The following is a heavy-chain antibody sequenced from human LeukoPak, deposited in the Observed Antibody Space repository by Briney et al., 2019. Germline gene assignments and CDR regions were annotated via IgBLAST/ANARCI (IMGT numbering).Heavy chain of an antibody. J-gene: IGHJ4*02. CDR1: GFTFSNYW. Sequence: GGSLRLSCAASGFTFSNYWMSWVRQTPGKGLEWVTNINQDGSEKYYVDSVKGRFTISRDNAKNSLYLQMNSLRAEDTAVYYCARDQINSSGNKPPFDYWGRGTLVTVSS. CDR2: INQDGSEK. D-gene: IGHD1-26*01. V-gene: IGHV3-7*01. CDR3: ARDQINSSGNKPPFDY.